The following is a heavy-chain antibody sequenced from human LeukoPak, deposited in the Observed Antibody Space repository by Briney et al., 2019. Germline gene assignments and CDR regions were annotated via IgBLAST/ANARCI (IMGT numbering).Heavy chain of an antibody. J-gene: IGHJ5*02. D-gene: IGHD3-10*01. V-gene: IGHV4-30-2*01. CDR2: IYHSGST. CDR1: GGSISSGGYS. Sequence: SETLSLTCGVSGGSISSGGYSWSWIRQPPGKGLEWFGYIYHSGSTYYNPSLKSRVTISVDRSKNQFSLKLSSVTAADTAVYYCARVGGFMVRGTQGWFDPWGQGTLVTVSS. CDR3: ARVGGFMVRGTQGWFDP.